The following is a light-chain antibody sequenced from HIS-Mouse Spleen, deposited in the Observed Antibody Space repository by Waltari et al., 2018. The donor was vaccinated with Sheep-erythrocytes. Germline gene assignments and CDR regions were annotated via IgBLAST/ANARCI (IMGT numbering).Light chain of an antibody. CDR3: SSYTSSSTWV. Sequence: QSALTQPPSASGSPGPSVTIPCTGTSSAVGGSNYLSWYQQHPGKAPKHMIYEVSTRPSGVPDRFSGSKSGNTASLTVSGLQAEDEADYYCSSYTSSSTWVFGGGTKLTVL. J-gene: IGLJ3*02. V-gene: IGLV2-8*01. CDR2: EVS. CDR1: SSAVGGSNY.